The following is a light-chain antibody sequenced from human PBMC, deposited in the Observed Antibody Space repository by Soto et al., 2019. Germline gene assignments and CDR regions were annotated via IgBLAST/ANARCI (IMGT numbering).Light chain of an antibody. CDR1: QSVSSSY. J-gene: IGKJ5*01. CDR3: QQYGSSPPVT. V-gene: IGKV3-20*01. Sequence: EIVLTQSPGTLSLSPGKGATLSCRASQSVSSSYLAWYQQKPGQAPRLLIYGASGRATGIPDRFSGSGSGTDFTLTISSLEPEDFAVYYCQQYGSSPPVTFGQGTRLEIK. CDR2: GAS.